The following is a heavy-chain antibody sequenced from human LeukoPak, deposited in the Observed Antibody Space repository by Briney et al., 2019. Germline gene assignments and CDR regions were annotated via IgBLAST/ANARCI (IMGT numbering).Heavy chain of an antibody. CDR2: LRGNGDT. CDR1: GFKFSDYA. D-gene: IGHD3-3*02. J-gene: IGHJ4*02. Sequence: GGSLRLSCVASGFKFSDYAMSWVREAPARGLEWVSSLRGNGDTFYADFVKGRFTLSRDYSRNTVFLHLNNLRVEDTAVYYCAKASWVSSADAVLWGQGTVVTVST. CDR3: AKASWVSSADAVL. V-gene: IGHV3-23*01.